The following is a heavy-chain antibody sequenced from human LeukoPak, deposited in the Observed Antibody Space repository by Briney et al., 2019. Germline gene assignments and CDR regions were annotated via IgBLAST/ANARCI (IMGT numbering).Heavy chain of an antibody. CDR2: IYYSGST. CDR3: ARDNGSPDAFDI. CDR1: GGSISSYY. Sequence: SETLSLTCTVSGGSISSYYWSWIRQPPGKGLEWIGYIYYSGSTNYNPSLKSRVTISVDMSKNQFSLKLSSVTAADTAVYYCARDNGSPDAFDIWGQGTMVTVSS. D-gene: IGHD2-8*01. V-gene: IGHV4-59*01. J-gene: IGHJ3*02.